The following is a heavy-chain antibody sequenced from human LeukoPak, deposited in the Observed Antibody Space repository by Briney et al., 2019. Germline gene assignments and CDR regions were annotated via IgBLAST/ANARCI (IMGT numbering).Heavy chain of an antibody. CDR2: IYPNSGGT. V-gene: IGHV1-2*02. Sequence: ASVKVSCQASGYIFTGYFMHSLRQPAGRRVEGVGCIYPNSGGTNYAQTFQVRVTMSRDTSISTAYMELSRLRCDDTAVYYCAREIDDYGDRLDAFDIWGQGTMVTVSS. CDR3: AREIDDYGDRLDAFDI. J-gene: IGHJ3*02. D-gene: IGHD4-17*01. CDR1: GYIFTGYF.